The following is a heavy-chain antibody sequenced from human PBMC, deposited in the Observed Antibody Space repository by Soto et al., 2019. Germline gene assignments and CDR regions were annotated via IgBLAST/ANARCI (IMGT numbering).Heavy chain of an antibody. D-gene: IGHD2-2*01. V-gene: IGHV4-4*02. J-gene: IGHJ6*02. CDR3: ARDDHIVVVPTSLGAMDV. CDR2: IYHSGST. Sequence: PSETMSLSCAVCGGSISINKWWGWVRQPPGKGLEWIGEIYHSGSTNYNPSLKSRVTISLDKSKNQFSLKLTSVTAADSAAYYCARDDHIVVVPTSLGAMDVWGQGTTVTVSS. CDR1: GGSISINKW.